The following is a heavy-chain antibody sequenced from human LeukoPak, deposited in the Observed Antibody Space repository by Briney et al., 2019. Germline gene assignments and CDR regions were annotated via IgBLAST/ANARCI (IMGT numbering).Heavy chain of an antibody. J-gene: IGHJ6*02. CDR1: GYSLTTYY. CDR3: AASESPYCSGGSCYPSYYYGMDV. V-gene: IGHV1-46*01. CDR2: INPSGGST. D-gene: IGHD2-15*01. Sequence: ASVKVSCKASGYSLTTYYMHWVRQAPGQGLEWMAIINPSGGSTNYAQKFQERVTITRDMSTSTAYMELGSLRSEDTAVYYCAASESPYCSGGSCYPSYYYGMDVWGQGTTVTVSS.